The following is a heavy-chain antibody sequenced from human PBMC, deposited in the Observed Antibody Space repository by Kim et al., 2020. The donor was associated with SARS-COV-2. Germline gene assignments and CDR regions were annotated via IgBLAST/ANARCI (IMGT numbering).Heavy chain of an antibody. CDR2: IRSKAYGGTT. CDR1: GFTFGDYA. J-gene: IGHJ6*02. V-gene: IGHV3-49*03. Sequence: GGSLRLSCTASGFTFGDYAMSWFRQAPGKGLEWVGFIRSKAYGGTTEYAASVKGRFTISRDDSKSIAYLQMNSLKTEDTAVYYCTRGGGSGSYYYYGMDVWGQGTTVTVSS. D-gene: IGHD3-10*01. CDR3: TRGGGSGSYYYYGMDV.